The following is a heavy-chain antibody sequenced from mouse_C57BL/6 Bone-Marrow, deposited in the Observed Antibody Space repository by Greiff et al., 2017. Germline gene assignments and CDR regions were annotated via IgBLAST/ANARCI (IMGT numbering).Heavy chain of an antibody. Sequence: DVKLQESGPGLVKPSQSLSLTCSVTGYSITSGPYWNWIRQFPGNKLEWMGYISYDGSNNYNPSLKNRISITRDTSKNQFFLKLNSVTTDDTATYYCTRDAYDYDSFAYWGQGTLVTVSA. CDR2: ISYDGSN. D-gene: IGHD2-4*01. CDR3: TRDAYDYDSFAY. J-gene: IGHJ3*01. CDR1: GYSITSGPY. V-gene: IGHV3-6*01.